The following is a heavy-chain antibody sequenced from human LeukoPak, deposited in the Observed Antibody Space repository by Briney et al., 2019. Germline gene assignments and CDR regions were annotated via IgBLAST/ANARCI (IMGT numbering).Heavy chain of an antibody. D-gene: IGHD2-2*03. CDR2: ISSSGSTI. CDR3: ARGSGYLYYYGMDV. CDR1: GFTFSSYE. Sequence: GGSLRLSCAASGFTFSSYEMNWVRQAPGKGLEWVSYISSSGSTIYYADSVKGRFTISRDNAKNSLYLQMNSLRAEDTAVYYCARGSGYLYYYGMDVWGQGTTVTVSS. V-gene: IGHV3-48*03. J-gene: IGHJ6*02.